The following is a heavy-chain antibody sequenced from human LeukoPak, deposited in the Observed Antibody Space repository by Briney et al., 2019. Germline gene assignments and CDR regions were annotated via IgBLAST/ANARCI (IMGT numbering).Heavy chain of an antibody. V-gene: IGHV4-59*01. CDR2: VYYTGSS. CDR3: ASLHVRLLTLEF. Sequence: SETLSLTCTFSGAPIGLYYWTWIRQPPGKGLEWIGHVYYTGSSNYHSTLKSRFTMSVDASKKQLSLNLSAVTAADTAVYYCASLHVRLLTLEFWGRGTSVTVYS. D-gene: IGHD3-3*01. CDR1: GAPIGLYY. J-gene: IGHJ6*02.